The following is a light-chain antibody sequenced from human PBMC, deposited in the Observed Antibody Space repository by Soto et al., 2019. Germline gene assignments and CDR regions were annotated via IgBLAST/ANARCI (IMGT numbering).Light chain of an antibody. J-gene: IGLJ2*01. V-gene: IGLV2-23*02. CDR2: EVT. CDR1: STDVGSYNL. CDR3: CSFARSGSVV. Sequence: QSVLTQPASVSGSPGQSITISCTGSSTDVGSYNLVSWYQQHPGKAPQLMIYEVTKRPSGVSDRFSSSKSCNTASLTISGLQAEDEADYFCCSFARSGSVVIGGGTKLTVL.